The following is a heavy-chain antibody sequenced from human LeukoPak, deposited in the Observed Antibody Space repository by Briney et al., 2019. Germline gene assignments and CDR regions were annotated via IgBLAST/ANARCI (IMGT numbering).Heavy chain of an antibody. V-gene: IGHV3-48*01. Sequence: GGSLRLSCAASGFTFSSYSMNWVRQAPGKGLEWVSYISSSSSTIYYADSVKGRFTISRDNSKNTLYLQMNSLRAEDTAVYYCARGVAARPWHYFDYWGQGTLVTVSS. CDR1: GFTFSSYS. CDR3: ARGVAARPWHYFDY. CDR2: ISSSSSTI. J-gene: IGHJ4*02. D-gene: IGHD6-6*01.